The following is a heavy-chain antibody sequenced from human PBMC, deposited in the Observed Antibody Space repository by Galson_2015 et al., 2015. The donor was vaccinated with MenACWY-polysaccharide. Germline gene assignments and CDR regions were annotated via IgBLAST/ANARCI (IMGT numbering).Heavy chain of an antibody. D-gene: IGHD2-2*01. J-gene: IGHJ6*02. CDR2: TSYDETNK. Sequence: SLRLSCAASGFTFNSYAMHWVRQAPGKGLEWGAVTSYDETNKYYADSVKGRFTISRDNSKNTLYLQMNSLRAEDAAVYYCARDYCSRTSCYGLDVWGQGTTVIVSS. CDR1: GFTFNSYA. V-gene: IGHV3-30-3*01. CDR3: ARDYCSRTSCYGLDV.